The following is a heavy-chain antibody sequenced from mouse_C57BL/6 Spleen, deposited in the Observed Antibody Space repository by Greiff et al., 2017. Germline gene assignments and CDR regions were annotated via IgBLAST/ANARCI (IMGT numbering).Heavy chain of an antibody. CDR1: GYTFTGYW. D-gene: IGHD2-2*01. Sequence: QVQLQQSGAELMKPGASVKLSCKATGYTFTGYWIEWVKQRPGHGLEWIGEILPGSGSTNYNEKFKGKATFTADKSSNTAYMQLSSLTSEDSAISYGYWLLSDLDYWGQGTTLTVSS. V-gene: IGHV1-9*01. CDR3: YWLLSDLDY. J-gene: IGHJ2*01. CDR2: ILPGSGST.